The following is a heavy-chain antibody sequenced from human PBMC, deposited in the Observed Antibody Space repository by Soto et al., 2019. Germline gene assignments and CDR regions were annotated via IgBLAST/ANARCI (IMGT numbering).Heavy chain of an antibody. Sequence: QVQLVQSGAEVKKPGASVKVSCKASGYTFTSYAMHWVRQAPGQRLEWMGWINAGNGNTKYSQKFQGRVTITRAPSARTGYMELSSLRSEDTAVYYCARVSGWYYFDYWGQGAQVTVSS. D-gene: IGHD6-19*01. CDR3: ARVSGWYYFDY. J-gene: IGHJ4*02. CDR2: INAGNGNT. CDR1: GYTFTSYA. V-gene: IGHV1-3*01.